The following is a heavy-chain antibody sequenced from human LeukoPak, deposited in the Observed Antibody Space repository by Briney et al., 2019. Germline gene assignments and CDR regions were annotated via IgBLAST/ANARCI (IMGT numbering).Heavy chain of an antibody. Sequence: ASVKVSCKASGGTFSSYAISWVRQAPGQGLEWMGRIIPILGIANYAQKFQGRVAFTADKSTSTAYMELSSLRSEDTAVYYCARDPNYYDSSGPHGWGQGTLVTVSS. CDR1: GGTFSSYA. J-gene: IGHJ4*02. V-gene: IGHV1-69*04. D-gene: IGHD3-22*01. CDR2: IIPILGIA. CDR3: ARDPNYYDSSGPHG.